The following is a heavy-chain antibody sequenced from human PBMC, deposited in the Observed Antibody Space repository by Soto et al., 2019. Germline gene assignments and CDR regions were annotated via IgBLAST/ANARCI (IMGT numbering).Heavy chain of an antibody. V-gene: IGHV3-23*01. J-gene: IGHJ4*02. D-gene: IGHD1-26*01. CDR1: GFSFSTYA. CDR2: FSGRGGST. CDR3: AKARSGSYNADFDY. Sequence: EVQLLESGGGLVRPGGSLRLSCAASGFSFSTYAITWVREAPGKGLEWVSGFSGRGGSTFSADFVKGRFTISTDDSKNTLYLQMDRLRAEDTAVYYCAKARSGSYNADFDYCCPGVLVTVSS.